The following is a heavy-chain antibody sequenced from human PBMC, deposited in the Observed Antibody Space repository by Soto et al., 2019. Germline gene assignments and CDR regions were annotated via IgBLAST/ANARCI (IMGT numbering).Heavy chain of an antibody. CDR2: ISPYNDDT. CDR3: ARGGYYDSSGARNYHYYGMDV. V-gene: IGHV1-18*01. J-gene: IGHJ6*02. CDR1: GYIFSSYT. D-gene: IGHD3-22*01. Sequence: ASMKVSCKASGYIFSSYTITWVRHAPGQGLEWLGWISPYNDDTKYAQRLQGRVTMTTDTSTRTAYMDIRGLRSDDTAIYYCARGGYYDSSGARNYHYYGMDVWG.